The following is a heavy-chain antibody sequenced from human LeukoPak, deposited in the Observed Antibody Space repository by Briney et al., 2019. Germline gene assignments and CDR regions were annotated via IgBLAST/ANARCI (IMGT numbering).Heavy chain of an antibody. CDR3: ARDRQAGYAFDI. Sequence: PGGSLRLSCAASGFTFSSYAMHWVRQAPGKGLEWVAVISYDGSNKYYADSVKGRFTISRDNSKNTLYLQMNSLRAEDTAVYYCARDRQAGYAFDIWGQGTMVTVSS. CDR1: GFTFSSYA. V-gene: IGHV3-30*14. CDR2: ISYDGSNK. J-gene: IGHJ3*02. D-gene: IGHD6-13*01.